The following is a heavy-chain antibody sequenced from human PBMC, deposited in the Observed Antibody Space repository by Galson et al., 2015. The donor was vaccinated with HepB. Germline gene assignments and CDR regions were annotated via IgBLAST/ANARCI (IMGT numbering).Heavy chain of an antibody. Sequence: SLRLSCAASGFTFSTYGMHWVRQAPGKGLEWVVVIWYDGSNKYYADSVKGRFTISRDNSKNTLYLQMNSLRAEDTAVYYCARTFPGDAFDIWGQGTMVTVSS. CDR3: ARTFPGDAFDI. V-gene: IGHV3-33*01. J-gene: IGHJ3*02. CDR2: IWYDGSNK. CDR1: GFTFSTYG. D-gene: IGHD3-16*01.